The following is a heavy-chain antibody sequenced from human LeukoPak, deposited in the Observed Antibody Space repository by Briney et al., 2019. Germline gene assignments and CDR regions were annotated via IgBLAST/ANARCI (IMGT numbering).Heavy chain of an antibody. CDR3: AKARYSMIVVVASD. J-gene: IGHJ4*02. Sequence: GGSLRLSCAVSGITLSNYGMSWVRQAPGKGLEWVSAISGSGGSTYYADSVKGRFTISRDNSKNTLYLQMNSLRAEDTAVYYCAKARYSMIVVVASDWGQGTLVTVSS. CDR2: ISGSGGST. CDR1: GITLSNYG. D-gene: IGHD3-22*01. V-gene: IGHV3-23*01.